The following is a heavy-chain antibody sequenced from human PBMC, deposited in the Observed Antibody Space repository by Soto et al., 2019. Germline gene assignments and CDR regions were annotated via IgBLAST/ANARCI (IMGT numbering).Heavy chain of an antibody. D-gene: IGHD4-17*01. CDR1: GYTFTSYA. CDR3: AGGYDYGDYFDY. Sequence: QVPLVQSGAEVKKPGASVKVSCKASGYTFTSYAMHWVRQAPGQRLEWMGWINAGNGNTKYSQKFQGRVTITRDTSASTAYMELSSLRSEDTAVYYCAGGYDYGDYFDYWGQGTLVTVSS. CDR2: INAGNGNT. J-gene: IGHJ4*02. V-gene: IGHV1-3*01.